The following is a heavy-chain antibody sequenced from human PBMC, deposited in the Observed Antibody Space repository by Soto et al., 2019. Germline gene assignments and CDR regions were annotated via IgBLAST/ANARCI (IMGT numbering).Heavy chain of an antibody. CDR2: IYDSGTT. J-gene: IGHJ6*02. CDR1: GGSISSGGYY. Sequence: PSETLSLTCTVSGGSISSGGYYWSWIRQHPGKGLEWIGYIYDSGTTYYNPSLESRVIISVDTSKNQFSLKLSSVTAADTAVYFCARGFLEWLSHPLYGLDAWGQGTTVTVSS. D-gene: IGHD3-3*01. V-gene: IGHV4-31*03. CDR3: ARGFLEWLSHPLYGLDA.